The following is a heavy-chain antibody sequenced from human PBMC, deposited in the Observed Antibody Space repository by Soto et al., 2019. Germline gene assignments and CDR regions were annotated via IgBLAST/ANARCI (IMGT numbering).Heavy chain of an antibody. J-gene: IGHJ4*02. Sequence: SGGSLILSCAASGFTFSSYAMHWVRQAPGKGLEWVAVISYDGSNKYYADSVKGRFTISRDNSKNTLYLQMNSLRAEDTAVYYCASGSSMGYDYWGQGTLVTVSS. V-gene: IGHV3-30-3*01. CDR3: ASGSSMGYDY. CDR1: GFTFSSYA. CDR2: ISYDGSNK. D-gene: IGHD6-6*01.